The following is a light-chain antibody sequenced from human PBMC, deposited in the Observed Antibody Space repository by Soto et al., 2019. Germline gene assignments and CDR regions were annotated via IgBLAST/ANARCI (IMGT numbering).Light chain of an antibody. CDR2: LGS. V-gene: IGKV2-28*01. CDR1: QSLLHSNGYNY. Sequence: DIVMTQSPLSLPVTPGEPASISCRSSQSLLHSNGYNYLDWYLQKPGQSPQLLIYLGSNRASGVXEXXSGRGSGTDFTLKISRVEAEDVGVYYCMQALQTPLTFGGGTKVEIK. J-gene: IGKJ4*01. CDR3: MQALQTPLT.